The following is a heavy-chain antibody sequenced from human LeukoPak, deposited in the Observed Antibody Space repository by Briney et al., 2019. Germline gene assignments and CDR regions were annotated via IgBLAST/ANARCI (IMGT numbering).Heavy chain of an antibody. CDR2: ISSSGRTM. CDR1: GFIFSSYE. CDR3: ARAYYYGSGSYTPFDY. J-gene: IGHJ4*02. Sequence: GGSLRLSCEASGFIFSSYEMNWVRQAPGKGLEWVSFISSSGRTMYYADSVKGRFTISRDNAKNSLYLQMNSLRAEDTAVYYCARAYYYGSGSYTPFDYWGQGTLVTVSS. V-gene: IGHV3-48*03. D-gene: IGHD3-10*01.